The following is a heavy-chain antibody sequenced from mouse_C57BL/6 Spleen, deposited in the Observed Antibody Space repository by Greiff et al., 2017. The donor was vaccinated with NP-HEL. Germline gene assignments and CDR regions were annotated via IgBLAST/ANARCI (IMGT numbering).Heavy chain of an antibody. Sequence: VKVVESGPGLVQPSQSLSITCTVSGFSLTSYGVHWVRQPPGKGLEWLGVIWSGGSTDYNAAFISRLSISKDKSKSQVFFKMNSLQADDTAIYYCAKNGGLRHYAMDYWGQGTSVTVSS. CDR1: GFSLTSYG. V-gene: IGHV2-4*01. J-gene: IGHJ4*01. CDR2: IWSGGST. CDR3: AKNGGLRHYAMDY. D-gene: IGHD2-4*01.